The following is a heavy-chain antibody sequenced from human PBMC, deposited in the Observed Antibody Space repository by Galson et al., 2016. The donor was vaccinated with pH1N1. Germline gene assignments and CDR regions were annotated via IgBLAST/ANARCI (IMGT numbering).Heavy chain of an antibody. CDR3: AKDRGTVVTPYDN. CDR1: GFTFSIFG. Sequence: SLRLSCAVSGFTFSIFGMSWLRQAPGKGLEWVSSISGSGDSTYYADSVKGRFTISRDNSKNTLYLQMNSLRAEDTAIYYCAKDRGTVVTPYDNWGQGTLVTVSS. V-gene: IGHV3-23*01. J-gene: IGHJ4*02. CDR2: ISGSGDST. D-gene: IGHD4-23*01.